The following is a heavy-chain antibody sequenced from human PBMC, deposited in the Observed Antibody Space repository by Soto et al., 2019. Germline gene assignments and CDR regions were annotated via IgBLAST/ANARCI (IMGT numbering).Heavy chain of an antibody. D-gene: IGHD2-2*01. CDR1: GFTFSSYG. V-gene: IGHV3-23*01. CDR2: VSSSGGTT. CDR3: XXXXXGVVVPAXMY. Sequence: EVQLLESGGGLVQPGGSLRLSCAASGFTFSSYGMSWVRQAPGNGLEWVSAVSSSGGTTNYAGSVKGRFTISRDNSKNTLYLQMNSLRAEDTXXXXXXXXXXGVVVPAXMYWGQGTLVT. J-gene: IGHJ4*01.